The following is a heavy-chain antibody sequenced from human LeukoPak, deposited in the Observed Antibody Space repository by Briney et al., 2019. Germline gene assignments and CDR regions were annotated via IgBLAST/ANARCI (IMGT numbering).Heavy chain of an antibody. CDR3: AKLLGTGTTYDS. D-gene: IGHD1-1*01. CDR1: GFTFSGNW. J-gene: IGHJ4*02. V-gene: IGHV3-7*01. CDR2: INPDGSQK. Sequence: GGSLRLSCEASGFTFSGNWMTWVRQAPGKGLEGVASINPDGSQKFYVDSVRGRFTISRDNTKDSLYLQMNSLGAEDTAMYYCAKLLGTGTTYDSWGQGTRVTVSS.